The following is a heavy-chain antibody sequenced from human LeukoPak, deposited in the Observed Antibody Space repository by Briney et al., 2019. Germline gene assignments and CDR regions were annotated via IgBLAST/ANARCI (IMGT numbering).Heavy chain of an antibody. D-gene: IGHD3-22*01. Sequence: SETLSLTCTVSGGSTSSSSYYWGWIRQPPGKGLEWIGSIYYTGSTYYNPSLKSRVTISVDTSKNQFSLKLSSVTAADTAVYYCARYYYDSSGYYYLDYWGQGTLVTVSS. CDR1: GGSTSSSSYY. V-gene: IGHV4-39*01. J-gene: IGHJ4*02. CDR2: IYYTGST. CDR3: ARYYYDSSGYYYLDY.